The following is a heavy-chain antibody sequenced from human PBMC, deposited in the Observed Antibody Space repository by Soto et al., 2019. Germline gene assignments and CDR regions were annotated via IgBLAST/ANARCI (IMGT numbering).Heavy chain of an antibody. Sequence: GGSLRLSCAASGFTFSSYWMSWVRQAPGKGLEWVANIKQDGSEKYYVDSVKGRFTISRDNAKNSLYLQMNSLRAEDTAVYYCARDGRVEREAAPEYDYWGQGTLVTVSS. V-gene: IGHV3-7*01. D-gene: IGHD1-26*01. CDR3: ARDGRVEREAAPEYDY. J-gene: IGHJ4*02. CDR1: GFTFSSYW. CDR2: IKQDGSEK.